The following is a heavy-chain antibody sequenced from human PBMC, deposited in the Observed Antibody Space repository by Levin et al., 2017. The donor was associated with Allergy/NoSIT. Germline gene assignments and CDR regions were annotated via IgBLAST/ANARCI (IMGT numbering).Heavy chain of an antibody. V-gene: IGHV3-23*01. J-gene: IGHJ4*02. CDR3: AKNTWYWDY. CDR2: ISASGVTS. CDR1: GFTFSNYG. Sequence: GESLKISCVASGFTFSNYGMTWVRQAPGKGLEWVCGISASGVTSDYADSVKGRFTIYRDNSKDTVYLQMHSLRAEDTAVYYCAKNTWYWDYWGQGTLVTVSS. D-gene: IGHD2-8*02.